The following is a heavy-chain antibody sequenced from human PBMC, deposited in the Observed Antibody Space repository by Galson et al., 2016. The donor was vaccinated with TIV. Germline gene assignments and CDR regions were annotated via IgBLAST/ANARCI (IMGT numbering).Heavy chain of an antibody. Sequence: SLRLSCAASGFTFDDYDFSWVRQAPGKGLEWVSSINWNGASTGHADSVKGRFTISRENAKNSLYLQMNDLRVEDTAFYHCAREVTCGGACYYFDFWGQGTLVTVSS. CDR1: GFTFDDYD. J-gene: IGHJ4*02. V-gene: IGHV3-20*01. D-gene: IGHD2-21*02. CDR3: AREVTCGGACYYFDF. CDR2: INWNGAST.